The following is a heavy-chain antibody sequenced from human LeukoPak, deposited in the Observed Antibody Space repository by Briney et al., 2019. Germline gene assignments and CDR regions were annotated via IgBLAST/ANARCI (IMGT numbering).Heavy chain of an antibody. V-gene: IGHV3-NL1*01. CDR3: AKGKGAYCDGDRSSRIFVS. CDR2: INNEGDSA. D-gene: IGHD2-21*02. J-gene: IGHJ4*02. Sequence: PGGSLRLSCAASGFTFSSYGMHWVRQAPGKGLEWVSIINNEGDSAIYADSVKGRFTISRDNSKNTLYLQMNSLRVEDTALYYCAKGKGAYCDGDRSSRIFVSWGQGTLVTVSS. CDR1: GFTFSSYG.